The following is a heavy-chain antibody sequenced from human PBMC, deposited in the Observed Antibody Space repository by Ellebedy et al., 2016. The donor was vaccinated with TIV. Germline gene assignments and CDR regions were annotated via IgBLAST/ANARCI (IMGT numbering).Heavy chain of an antibody. V-gene: IGHV1-18*01. CDR1: GYTFTSYG. Sequence: ASVKVSXXASGYTFTSYGISWVRQAPGQGLEWMGWISAYNGNTNYAQKLQGRVTMTTDTSTSTAYMELRSLRSDDTAVYYCARMVYASASPSRDYYYYYMDVWGKGTTVTVSS. CDR3: ARMVYASASPSRDYYYYYMDV. D-gene: IGHD2-8*01. CDR2: ISAYNGNT. J-gene: IGHJ6*03.